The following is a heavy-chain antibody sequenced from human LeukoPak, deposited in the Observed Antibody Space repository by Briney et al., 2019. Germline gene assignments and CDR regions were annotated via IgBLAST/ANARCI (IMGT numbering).Heavy chain of an antibody. CDR2: ISTDGYTT. D-gene: IGHD2-15*01. V-gene: IGHV3-74*01. CDR3: VVGGSPGY. Sequence: GGSLRLSCAASGFTFSSYTMSWVRQAPGKGLVWVSRISTDGYTTDYADFVQGRFTASRDNTKNTWSLEMNSLRAEDTAVYYCVVGGSPGYWGQGTLVTVSS. CDR1: GFTFSSYT. J-gene: IGHJ4*02.